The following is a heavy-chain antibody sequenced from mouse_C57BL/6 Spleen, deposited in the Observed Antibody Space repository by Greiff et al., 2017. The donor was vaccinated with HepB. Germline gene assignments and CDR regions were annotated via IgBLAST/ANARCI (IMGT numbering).Heavy chain of an antibody. J-gene: IGHJ4*01. Sequence: EVKLMESGGGLVKPGGSLKLSCAASGFTFSDYGMHWVRQAPEKGLEWVAYISSGSSTIYYADTVKGRFTISRDNAKNTPFLQMTSLRSEDTAMYDSARPFNTTVVATGAMDYWGQGTSVTVSS. D-gene: IGHD1-1*01. CDR2: ISSGSSTI. V-gene: IGHV5-17*01. CDR3: ARPFNTTVVATGAMDY. CDR1: GFTFSDYG.